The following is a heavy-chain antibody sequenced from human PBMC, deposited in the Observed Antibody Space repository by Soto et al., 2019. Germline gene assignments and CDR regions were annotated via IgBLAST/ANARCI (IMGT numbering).Heavy chain of an antibody. V-gene: IGHV3-48*01. Sequence: EVQLVESGGGLVQPGGSLRLSCAASGFTFSSYSMNWVRQAPGKGLEWVSYISSSSTIYYADSVKGRFTISRDNAKNSLYLQMNSLRAEDTAVYYCARDRHSGDLDPFDYWGQGTLVTVSS. J-gene: IGHJ4*02. CDR3: ARDRHSGDLDPFDY. D-gene: IGHD6-19*01. CDR1: GFTFSSYS. CDR2: ISSSSTI.